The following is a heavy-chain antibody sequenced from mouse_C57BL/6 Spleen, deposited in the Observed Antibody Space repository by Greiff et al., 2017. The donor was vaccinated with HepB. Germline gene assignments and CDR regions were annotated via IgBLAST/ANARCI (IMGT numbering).Heavy chain of an antibody. Sequence: QVQLQQPGAELVKPGASVKMSCKASGYTFTRYWITWVKQRPGQGLEWIGDIYPGSGSTNYNEKFKSKATLTVDTSSSTAYMQLSSLTSEDSAVYYCARADYYGSSSPYAMDYWGQGTSVTVSS. CDR3: ARADYYGSSSPYAMDY. D-gene: IGHD1-1*01. V-gene: IGHV1-55*01. CDR2: IYPGSGST. J-gene: IGHJ4*01. CDR1: GYTFTRYW.